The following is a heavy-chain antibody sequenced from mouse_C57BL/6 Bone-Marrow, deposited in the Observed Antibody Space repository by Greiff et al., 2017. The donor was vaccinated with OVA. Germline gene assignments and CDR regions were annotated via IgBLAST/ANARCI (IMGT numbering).Heavy chain of an antibody. CDR1: GYTFTSYW. Sequence: EVQLQQSGTVLARPGASVKMSCKTSGYTFTSYWMHWVKQRPGPGLEWIGAIYPGNSDTSYNQKFKGKAKLTAVTSASTAYMELSSLTNEDSAVYYCTRCDYDRVYYFDYWGQGTTLTVSS. CDR2: IYPGNSDT. J-gene: IGHJ2*01. V-gene: IGHV1-5*01. CDR3: TRCDYDRVYYFDY. D-gene: IGHD2-4*01.